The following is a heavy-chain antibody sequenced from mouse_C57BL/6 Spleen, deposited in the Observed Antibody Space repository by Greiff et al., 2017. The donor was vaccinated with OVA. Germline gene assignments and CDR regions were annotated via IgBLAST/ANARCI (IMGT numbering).Heavy chain of an antibody. CDR3: ARRWTYYGSSWYFDV. CDR2: IYPGDGDT. V-gene: IGHV1-82*01. CDR1: GYAFSSSW. J-gene: IGHJ1*03. D-gene: IGHD1-1*01. Sequence: QVQLQQSGPELVKPGASVKISCKASGYAFSSSWMNWVKQRPGKGLEWIGRIYPGDGDTNYTGKFKGKATLTADKSSSTAYMQLSSLTSEDSAVYFCARRWTYYGSSWYFDVWGTGTTVTVSS.